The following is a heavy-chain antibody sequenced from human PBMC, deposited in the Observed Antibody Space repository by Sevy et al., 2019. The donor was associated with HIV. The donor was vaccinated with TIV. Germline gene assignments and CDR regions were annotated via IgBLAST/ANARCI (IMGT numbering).Heavy chain of an antibody. D-gene: IGHD2-2*02. Sequence: KQSQTLPLTCAISGDSVSSNSAAWNWIRQSPSRGLEWLGRTYYRSKWYNDYAVSVKSRITINPDTSKNHFSLELNSLTPDEEDVYSGNGEGGSYCSSTSCHRGGVFYAAVDYWGQGTLVTVSS. CDR1: GDSVSSNSAA. V-gene: IGHV6-1*01. J-gene: IGHJ4*02. CDR3: NGEGGSYCSSTSCHRGGVFYAAVDY. CDR2: TYYRSKWYN.